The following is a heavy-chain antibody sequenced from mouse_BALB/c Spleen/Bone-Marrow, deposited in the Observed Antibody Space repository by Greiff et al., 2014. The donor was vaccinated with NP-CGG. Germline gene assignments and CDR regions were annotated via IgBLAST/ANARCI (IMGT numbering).Heavy chain of an antibody. D-gene: IGHD1-1*01. CDR1: GYTFTDYH. V-gene: IGHV1-18*01. CDR2: INPNNGDT. J-gene: IGHJ3*01. Sequence: EVQLQQSGPEPVKPGASVKMSCKASGYTFTDYHMKWVKQSHGKSLEWIGEINPNNGDTFYNQKYKGKATLTVEKSSSTAYMQLNSLTSEDSAVYYCARRQEDYYAWFAYWGQGTLVTVSA. CDR3: ARRQEDYYAWFAY.